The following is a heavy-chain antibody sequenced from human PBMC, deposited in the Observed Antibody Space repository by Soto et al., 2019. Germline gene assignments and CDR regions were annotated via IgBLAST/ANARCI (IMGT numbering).Heavy chain of an antibody. V-gene: IGHV1-3*01. D-gene: IGHD6-6*01. CDR1: GYTFTSYA. CDR2: INAGNGNT. CDR3: VRSDKLGGYYYYYGMDV. J-gene: IGHJ6*02. Sequence: VKVSCKASGYTFTSYAMHWVRQAPGQRLEWMGWINAGNGNTKYSQKFQGRVTITRDTSASTAYMELSSLRSEDTAVYYCVRSDKLGGYYYYYGMDVWGQGTTVNVSS.